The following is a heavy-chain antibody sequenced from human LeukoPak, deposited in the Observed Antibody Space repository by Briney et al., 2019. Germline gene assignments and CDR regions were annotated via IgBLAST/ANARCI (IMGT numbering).Heavy chain of an antibody. V-gene: IGHV4-59*08. CDR1: GGSISSYY. CDR2: IYYSGST. D-gene: IGHD4-23*01. J-gene: IGHJ5*02. Sequence: PSETLSLTCTVSGGSISSYYWSWIRQPPGKGLEWIGYIYYSGSTNYNPSLKSRVTISVDTSKNQFSLKLSCVTAADTAVYYCARHVVGTVVKMRWFDPWGQGTLVTVSS. CDR3: ARHVVGTVVKMRWFDP.